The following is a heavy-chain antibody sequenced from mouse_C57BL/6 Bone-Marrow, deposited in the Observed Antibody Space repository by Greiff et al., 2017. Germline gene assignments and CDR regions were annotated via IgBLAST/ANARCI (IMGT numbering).Heavy chain of an antibody. CDR2: INPSTGGT. D-gene: IGHD2-1*01. CDR1: GYSFTGYY. CDR3: SSCNYGFAY. Sequence: EVQLQQSGPELVKPGASVKISCKASGYSFTGYYMNWVKQSPEKSLEWIGEINPSTGGTTYNQKFKAKATLPVDNSSSTVYMQIKSLTSEASAVYYCSSCNYGFAYWGQGTLVTVSA. V-gene: IGHV1-42*01. J-gene: IGHJ3*01.